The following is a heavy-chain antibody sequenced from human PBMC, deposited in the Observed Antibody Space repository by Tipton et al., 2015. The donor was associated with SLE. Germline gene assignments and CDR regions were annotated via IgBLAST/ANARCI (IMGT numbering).Heavy chain of an antibody. J-gene: IGHJ3*02. Sequence: TLSLTCSVSGGSMSYHYWSWIRQPPGKGLEWIGYIYYTGNTNYNPSLKSRVTMSVDTSKSQFSLKLSSVTAADTAVYYCARAFTIFGSGAFDIWGQGTMVTVSS. D-gene: IGHD3-3*01. CDR3: ARAFTIFGSGAFDI. V-gene: IGHV4-59*08. CDR2: IYYTGNT. CDR1: GGSMSYHY.